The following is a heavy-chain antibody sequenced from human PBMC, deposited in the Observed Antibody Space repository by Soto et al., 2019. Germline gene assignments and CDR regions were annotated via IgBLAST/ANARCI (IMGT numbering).Heavy chain of an antibody. CDR3: AKAVLGLLEFGFGTFLPYYCYYYMDV. CDR1: GFTFSSYA. V-gene: IGHV3-23*01. D-gene: IGHD3-10*01. CDR2: ISGSGGST. Sequence: GGSLRLSCAASGFTFSSYAMSWVRQAPGKGLEWVSAISGSGGSTYYADSVKGRFTISRDNSKNTLYLQMNSLRAEDTAVYYCAKAVLGLLEFGFGTFLPYYCYYYMDVWGKGTTVNVSS. J-gene: IGHJ6*03.